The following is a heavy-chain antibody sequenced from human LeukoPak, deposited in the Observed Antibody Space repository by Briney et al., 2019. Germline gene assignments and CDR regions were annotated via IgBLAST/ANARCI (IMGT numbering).Heavy chain of an antibody. CDR1: GGSISSYY. Sequence: SETLFLTCTASGGSISSYYWSWIRQPPGKGLEWIGYIYYSGSTNYNPSLKSRVTISVDTSKNQFSLKLSSVTAADTAVYYCARDLGTGGYNWFDPWGQGTLVTVSS. J-gene: IGHJ5*02. D-gene: IGHD3-10*01. CDR3: ARDLGTGGYNWFDP. V-gene: IGHV4-59*01. CDR2: IYYSGST.